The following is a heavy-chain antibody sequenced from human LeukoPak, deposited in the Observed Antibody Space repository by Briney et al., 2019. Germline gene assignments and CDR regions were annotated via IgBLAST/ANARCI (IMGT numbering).Heavy chain of an antibody. J-gene: IGHJ4*02. CDR2: INWNGGST. D-gene: IGHD3-22*01. V-gene: IGHV3-20*01. Sequence: GGSLRLSCAASGFTFSSYAMHWVRQAPGKGLEWVSGINWNGGSTGYADSVKGRFTISRDNAKNSLYLQMNSLRAEDTALYHCARTSRYYDSSGYYHYYFDYWGQGTLVTVSS. CDR1: GFTFSSYA. CDR3: ARTSRYYDSSGYYHYYFDY.